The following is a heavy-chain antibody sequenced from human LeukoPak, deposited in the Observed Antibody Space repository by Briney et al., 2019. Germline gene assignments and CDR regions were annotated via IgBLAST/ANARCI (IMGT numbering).Heavy chain of an antibody. D-gene: IGHD6-19*01. V-gene: IGHV3-33*06. CDR2: IWYDGSNK. CDR1: GFTFSSYG. J-gene: IGHJ4*02. Sequence: GRSLRLSCAASGFTFSSYGMHWVRQAPGKGLEWVAVIWYDGSNKYYADSVKGRFTISRDNSKDTLYLQVNSLRAEDTAVYYCAKVRESDTSGWYTFDYWGQGTLVTVSS. CDR3: AKVRESDTSGWYTFDY.